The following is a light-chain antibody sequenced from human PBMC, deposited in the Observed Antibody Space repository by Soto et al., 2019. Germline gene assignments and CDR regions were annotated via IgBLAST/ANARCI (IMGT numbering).Light chain of an antibody. CDR2: EVS. CDR3: NSDAGSNNWV. CDR1: SSDVGGYNY. V-gene: IGLV2-8*01. J-gene: IGLJ3*02. Sequence: QSVLTQPPSASGSPGQSVTISCTGTSSDVGGYNYVSWYQQHPGKAPKLMIYEVSKRPSGVPDRFSGSKSGNTASLTVSGLQAEDEADYYCNSDAGSNNWVFGGGTTLTVL.